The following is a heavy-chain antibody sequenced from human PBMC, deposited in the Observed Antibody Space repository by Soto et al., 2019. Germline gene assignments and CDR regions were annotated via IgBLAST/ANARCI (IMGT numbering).Heavy chain of an antibody. D-gene: IGHD6-19*01. Sequence: LRLSCAASGFTFSSYSMNWVRQAPGKGLEWVSSISSSSSYIYYADSVKGRFTISRDNAKNSLYLQMNSLRAEDTAVYYCARDAKEVDGKDYFDYWGQGTLVTVSS. CDR2: ISSSSSYI. J-gene: IGHJ4*02. CDR3: ARDAKEVDGKDYFDY. V-gene: IGHV3-21*01. CDR1: GFTFSSYS.